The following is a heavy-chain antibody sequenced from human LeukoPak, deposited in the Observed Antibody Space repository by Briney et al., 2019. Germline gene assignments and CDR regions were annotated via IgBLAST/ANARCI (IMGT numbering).Heavy chain of an antibody. CDR1: APTSRSYW. D-gene: IGHD1-26*01. Sequence: GRSLRLSSAASAPTSRSYWMSWDRQAQGKWMEWVANIKRDGREKYYLDCVKGRFTISRDNAKSSLYLQMNSVRAEDTAVYYCERYPEEWELLFDYWGQGTLVTVSS. V-gene: IGHV3-7*01. J-gene: IGHJ4*02. CDR3: ERYPEEWELLFDY. CDR2: IKRDGREK.